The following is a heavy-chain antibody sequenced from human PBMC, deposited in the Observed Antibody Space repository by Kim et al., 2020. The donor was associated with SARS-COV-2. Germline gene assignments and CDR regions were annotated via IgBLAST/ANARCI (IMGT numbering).Heavy chain of an antibody. D-gene: IGHD6-19*01. V-gene: IGHV3-30*15. CDR3: ARPAVVSADWYFDL. J-gene: IGHJ2*01. Sequence: YADSVKSRFTISRDNAKNTLYLQLSSLRTEDTAVYYCARPAVVSADWYFDLWGRGTLVSVSS.